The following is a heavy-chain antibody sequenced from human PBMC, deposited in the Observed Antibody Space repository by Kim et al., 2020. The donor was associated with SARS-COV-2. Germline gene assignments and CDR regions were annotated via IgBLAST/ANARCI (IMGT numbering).Heavy chain of an antibody. Sequence: RFTISRDNSKNTLYLQMNSLRAEDTAVYYCAKESPYYGSGSYYNEPNFDYWGQGTLVTVSS. V-gene: IGHV3-30*02. D-gene: IGHD3-10*01. CDR3: AKESPYYGSGSYYNEPNFDY. J-gene: IGHJ4*02.